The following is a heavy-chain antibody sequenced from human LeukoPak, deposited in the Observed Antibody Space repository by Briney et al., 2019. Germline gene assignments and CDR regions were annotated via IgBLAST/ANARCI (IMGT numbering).Heavy chain of an antibody. CDR1: GFTFSSYE. Sequence: GGSLRLSCVASGFTFSSYEMYWGRQAPGKGLEWVSYVNSGGSTTHYADSVKGRFTNSRDDAKSSLYLWMTSLRVEDTAVYYCTKLAVASPDSWGQGTQVTVSS. J-gene: IGHJ4*02. CDR2: VNSGGSTT. D-gene: IGHD6-19*01. CDR3: TKLAVASPDS. V-gene: IGHV3-48*03.